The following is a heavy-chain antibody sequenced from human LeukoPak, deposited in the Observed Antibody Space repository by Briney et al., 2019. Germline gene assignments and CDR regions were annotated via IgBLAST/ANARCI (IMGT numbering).Heavy chain of an antibody. CDR3: AKSYYYGSGSPSLDY. CDR2: ISGDNGAT. J-gene: IGHJ4*02. V-gene: IGHV3-23*01. CDR1: GFTFSSYA. D-gene: IGHD3-10*01. Sequence: GGSLRLSCAASGFTFSSYAMTWVRQAPGKGLEWVSGISGDNGATYYADSVKGRFTISTDNSKNTLYLQMNSLRVEDTAVYYCAKSYYYGSGSPSLDYWGQGTLVTVSS.